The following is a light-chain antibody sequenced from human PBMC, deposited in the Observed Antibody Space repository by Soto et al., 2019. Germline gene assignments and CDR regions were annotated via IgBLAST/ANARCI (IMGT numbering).Light chain of an antibody. CDR3: QSYDTSLRAWV. J-gene: IGLJ3*02. V-gene: IGLV1-40*01. Sequence: QSVLTQSPSVSGAPGQRVTISCTGSRSNIGTRYDVHWYQQLPGTAPKLLIYANSNRPSGVPDRFSGSKSGTSASLAITGLQAEDEADYSCQSYDTSLRAWVFGGGTKLTGL. CDR1: RSNIGTRYD. CDR2: ANS.